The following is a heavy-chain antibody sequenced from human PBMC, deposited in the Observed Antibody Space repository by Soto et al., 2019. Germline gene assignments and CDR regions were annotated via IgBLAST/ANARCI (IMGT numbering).Heavy chain of an antibody. D-gene: IGHD3-16*02. V-gene: IGHV3-73*01. J-gene: IGHJ4*02. CDR2: IRSKANSYAT. CDR1: GFTFSGSA. Sequence: GGSLRLSCAASGFTFSGSAMHWVRQASGKGLEWVGRIRSKANSYATAYAASVKGRFTISRDDSKNTAYLQMNSLKTEDTAVYSCNTRFAFGGVIAHDYWGQGTLVTVSS. CDR3: NTRFAFGGVIAHDY.